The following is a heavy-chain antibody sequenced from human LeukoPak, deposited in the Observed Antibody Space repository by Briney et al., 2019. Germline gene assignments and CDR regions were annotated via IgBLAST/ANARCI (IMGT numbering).Heavy chain of an antibody. CDR1: GGSISSYY. V-gene: IGHV4-59*01. CDR2: IYYSGST. J-gene: IGHJ4*02. Sequence: SETLSLTCTVSGGSISSYYWSWIRQPPGKGLEWIGYIYYSGSTNYNPSLKSRVTISVDTSENQFSLKLSSVTAADTAVYYCARAVGAYSSSPGYWGQGTLVTVSS. CDR3: ARAVGAYSSSPGY. D-gene: IGHD6-13*01.